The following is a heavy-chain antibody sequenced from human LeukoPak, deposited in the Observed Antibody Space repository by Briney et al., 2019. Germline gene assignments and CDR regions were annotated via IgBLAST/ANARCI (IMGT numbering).Heavy chain of an antibody. J-gene: IGHJ4*02. CDR2: ISSSGSTI. V-gene: IGHV3-11*04. Sequence: PGGSLRLSCAASGFTFSDYYMSWIRQAPGKGLKWVSYISSSGSTIYYADSVKGRFTISRDNAKNSLYLQMNSLRAEDTAVYYCARAACGGDCYSGFDYWGQGTLVTVSS. D-gene: IGHD2-21*01. CDR3: ARAACGGDCYSGFDY. CDR1: GFTFSDYY.